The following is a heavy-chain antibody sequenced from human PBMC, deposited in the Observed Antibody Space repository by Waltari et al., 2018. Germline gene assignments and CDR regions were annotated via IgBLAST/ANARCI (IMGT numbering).Heavy chain of an antibody. V-gene: IGHV4-59*01. CDR3: ARDAGRGGWLGWYYDV. CDR1: LGPMTKYY. Sequence: QVRMQESGPGQVKPSDTLSLPCSVSLGPMTKYYWSWIRHIPGKGMEWIAYIKEDGGTNYNPSLKSRATISLDTYRNRLSLKLTSVTVANTAEYFCARDAGRGGWLGWYYDVWGPGTLVAVSS. CDR2: IKEDGGT. J-gene: IGHJ2*01. D-gene: IGHD6-19*01.